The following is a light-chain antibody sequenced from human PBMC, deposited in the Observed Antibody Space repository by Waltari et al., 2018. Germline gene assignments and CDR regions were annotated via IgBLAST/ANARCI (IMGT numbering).Light chain of an antibody. CDR2: GAS. J-gene: IGKJ3*01. Sequence: ETVMKQSPVTLSVSPGESVTLSCTTSQFVSNNLAWYQQKPGQPPRLLIDGASTRATGVPARFSGSGSGTSFTLTISSLQSEDFGLYYCQQYNNWPGGFGPGTKVDVE. CDR3: QQYNNWPGG. V-gene: IGKV3-15*01. CDR1: QFVSNN.